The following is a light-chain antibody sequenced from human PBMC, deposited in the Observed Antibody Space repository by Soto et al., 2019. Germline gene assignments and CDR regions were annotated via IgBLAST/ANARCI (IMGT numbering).Light chain of an antibody. CDR3: QQYNSWPPIT. CDR2: GAS. J-gene: IGKJ5*01. CDR1: QSVNSDY. V-gene: IGKV3-20*01. Sequence: EIVLTQSPGTLSLSPGERATLSCRASQSVNSDYLAWFQQKPGQAPRLLTYGASTRTTGIPDRFSGSGSGTDFTLTISSLRSEAFVVYYCQQYNSWPPITFGQGTRLEI.